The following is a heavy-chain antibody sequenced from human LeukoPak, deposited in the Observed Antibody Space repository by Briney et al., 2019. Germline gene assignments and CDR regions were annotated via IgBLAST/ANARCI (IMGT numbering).Heavy chain of an antibody. V-gene: IGHV4-30-4*08. CDR2: IYYSGST. CDR3: ARGASKVVPAAL. Sequence: SQTLSLTCTVSGGSISSGDYYWSWTRQPPGKGLEWIGYIYYSGSTYYNPSLKSRVTISVDTSKNQFSLKLSPVTAAATAVYYCARGASKVVPAALWGQGTLVTVSS. D-gene: IGHD2-2*01. CDR1: GGSISSGDYY. J-gene: IGHJ4*02.